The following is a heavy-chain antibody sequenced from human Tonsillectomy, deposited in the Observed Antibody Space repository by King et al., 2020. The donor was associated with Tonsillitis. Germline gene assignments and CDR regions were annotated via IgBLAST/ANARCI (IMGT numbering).Heavy chain of an antibody. CDR3: AKDTGIYLSYGMDV. CDR1: GFTFDDCA. CDR2: ISWNSGSI. J-gene: IGHJ6*02. D-gene: IGHD6-13*01. V-gene: IGHV3-9*01. Sequence: VQLVESGGGLVQPGRSLRLSCAASGFTFDDCAMHWVRQAPGKGLEWVSGISWNSGSIGYADSVQGRFTISRDNAKNSLYLQMNSLRPEDTALYYCAKDTGIYLSYGMDVWGQGTTVTVSS.